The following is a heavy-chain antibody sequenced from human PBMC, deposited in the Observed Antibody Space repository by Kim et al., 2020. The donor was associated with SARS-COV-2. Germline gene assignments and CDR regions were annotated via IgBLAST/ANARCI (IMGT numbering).Heavy chain of an antibody. CDR3: TRDSGSYYFFDY. V-gene: IGHV3-49*04. D-gene: IGHD1-26*01. J-gene: IGHJ4*02. CDR1: GFTFGDYA. Sequence: GGSLRLSCTASGFTFGDYAMSWVRQAPGKGLEWVGFIRSKAYGGTTEYAASVKGRFTISRDDSKSIAYLQMNSLKTEDTAVYYCTRDSGSYYFFDYWGQGTLVTVSS. CDR2: IRSKAYGGTT.